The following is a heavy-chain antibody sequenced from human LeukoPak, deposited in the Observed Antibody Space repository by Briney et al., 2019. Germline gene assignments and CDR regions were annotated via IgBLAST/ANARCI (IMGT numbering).Heavy chain of an antibody. Sequence: SETLSPTCAVYGGSFSGYYWSRIRQPPGKGLEWIGEINHSGSTNYNPSLKSRVTISVDTSKNQFSLKLSSVTAADTAVYYCARGYSSSWRAGRHGMDVWGQGTTVTVSS. D-gene: IGHD6-13*01. CDR1: GGSFSGYY. CDR3: ARGYSSSWRAGRHGMDV. CDR2: INHSGST. V-gene: IGHV4-34*01. J-gene: IGHJ6*02.